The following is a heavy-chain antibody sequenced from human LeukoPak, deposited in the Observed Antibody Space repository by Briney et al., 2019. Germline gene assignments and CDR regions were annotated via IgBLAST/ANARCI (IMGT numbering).Heavy chain of an antibody. CDR1: GGSISSGGYY. J-gene: IGHJ4*02. D-gene: IGHD3-22*01. V-gene: IGHV4-31*03. CDR2: IYYSGST. CDR3: ARGFTYYYDSSGYSFDY. Sequence: SQTLSLTCTVSGGSISSGGYYWSWIRQHPGKGLEWIGYIYYSGSTYYNPSLKSRVTISVDTSKNQFSLKLSFVTAADTAVYYCARGFTYYYDSSGYSFDYWGQGTLVTVSS.